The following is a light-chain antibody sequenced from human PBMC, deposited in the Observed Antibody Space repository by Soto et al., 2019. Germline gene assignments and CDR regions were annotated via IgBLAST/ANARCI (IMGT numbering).Light chain of an antibody. CDR3: QSYDSSLVV. V-gene: IGLV1-40*01. CDR1: SSNIGAGYD. J-gene: IGLJ2*01. Sequence: QSVLTQPPSVSGAPGQRVTISCTGSSSNIGAGYDVHWYQQLPGTAPKLLIYGNSNRPSGVPDRFSGSKSGTSGSLAITGLQAEDEADYYCQSYDSSLVVFGGGTKVTVL. CDR2: GNS.